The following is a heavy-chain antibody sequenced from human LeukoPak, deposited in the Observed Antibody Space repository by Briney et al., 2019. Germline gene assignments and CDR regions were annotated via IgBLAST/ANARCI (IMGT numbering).Heavy chain of an antibody. D-gene: IGHD3-3*01. Sequence: PSETLSLTCTVSGGSISSSSYYWGWIRQPPGKGLEWIGSIYHSGSTFYNPSLKSRVTISVDTPKNQFSLKLSSVTAADTAVYYCARVVVFGVVISDYYSCYMDVWGTGTTVTVSS. V-gene: IGHV4-39*07. CDR3: ARVVVFGVVISDYYSCYMDV. J-gene: IGHJ6*03. CDR1: GGSISSSSYY. CDR2: IYHSGST.